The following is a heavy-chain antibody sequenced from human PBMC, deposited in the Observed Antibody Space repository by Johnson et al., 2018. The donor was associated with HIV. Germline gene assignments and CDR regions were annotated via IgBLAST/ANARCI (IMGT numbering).Heavy chain of an antibody. CDR2: ISGSGGTI. CDR1: GSTFSDYY. D-gene: IGHD1-26*01. J-gene: IGHJ3*02. Sequence: VQLVESGGDLVKAGGSLRLSCAASGSTFSDYYMSWIRQAPGKGLEWVSYISGSGGTIYYADSVKGRFTISRDNSKNTLSLQMNSPRVEDTALYYCARVRGGRENAFDIWGQGTMVTVSS. CDR3: ARVRGGRENAFDI. V-gene: IGHV3-11*04.